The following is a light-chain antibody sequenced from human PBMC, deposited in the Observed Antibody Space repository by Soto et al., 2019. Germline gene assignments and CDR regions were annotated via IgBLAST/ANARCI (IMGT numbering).Light chain of an antibody. CDR3: QQYYTAPTWT. J-gene: IGKJ1*01. CDR2: WAS. V-gene: IGKV4-1*01. Sequence: TVTTQYPDWLSLSPGEPGTIKCKPTHRLFYRSNNKNYLAWYQQKPGQPPKLLIYWASTRESGAPDRFSGSGSGTNFTLTISSLQAEDVAVYYCQQYYTAPTWTIGQGTKVDI. CDR1: HRLFYRSNNKNY.